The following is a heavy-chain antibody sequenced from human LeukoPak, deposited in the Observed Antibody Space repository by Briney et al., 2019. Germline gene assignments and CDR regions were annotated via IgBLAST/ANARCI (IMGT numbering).Heavy chain of an antibody. Sequence: GSLRLSCVASGFAFSGNYMSWVRQAPGRGLEWVSLISGTIDTSYTDSVRGRFTISRDNSKNMVYLQMNSLRAEDTAVYYCASHGGQSSAPFIDYWGQGTLVTVSS. CDR3: ASHGGQSSAPFIDY. CDR2: ISGTIDT. D-gene: IGHD3-10*01. CDR1: GFAFSGNY. V-gene: IGHV3-66*04. J-gene: IGHJ4*02.